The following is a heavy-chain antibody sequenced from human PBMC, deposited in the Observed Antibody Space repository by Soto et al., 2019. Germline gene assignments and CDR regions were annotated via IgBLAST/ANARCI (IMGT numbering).Heavy chain of an antibody. D-gene: IGHD3-10*01. CDR2: INAYNGNT. CDR1: GYTFTNYG. Sequence: ASVKVSCKASGYTFTNYGIRWVRQAPGQGLEWMGWINAYNGNTNHAQKLQGRVTMTTDTSTSTAYMELRSLRSDDTAVYYCARGVGSGTYYNQYNWFDPWGQGTLVTVSS. J-gene: IGHJ5*02. V-gene: IGHV1-18*01. CDR3: ARGVGSGTYYNQYNWFDP.